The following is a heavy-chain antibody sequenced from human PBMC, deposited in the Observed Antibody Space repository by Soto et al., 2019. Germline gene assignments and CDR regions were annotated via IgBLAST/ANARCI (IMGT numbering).Heavy chain of an antibody. CDR3: ARDSPYDYGTGSYLYGMDV. Sequence: EVQVVESGGGLVQPGGFLRLSCAGSGFTVSTTNMNWVRQAPGKGLEWVSVIYTGGNTYFADSVRGRFTISRDNSKNTLYLQMNTLKAEDTAVYYCARDSPYDYGTGSYLYGMDVWGQGTTVTVSS. CDR2: IYTGGNT. D-gene: IGHD3-10*01. V-gene: IGHV3-66*01. CDR1: GFTVSTTN. J-gene: IGHJ6*02.